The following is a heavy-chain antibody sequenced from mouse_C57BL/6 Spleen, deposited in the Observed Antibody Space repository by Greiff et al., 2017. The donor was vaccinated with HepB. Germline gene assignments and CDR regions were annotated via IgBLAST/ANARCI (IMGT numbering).Heavy chain of an antibody. CDR1: GYTFTSYG. Sequence: VKLQESGAELARPGASVKLSCKASGYTFTSYGISWVKQRTGQGLEWIGEIYPRSGNTYYNEKFKGKATLTADKSSSTAYMELRSLTSEDSAVYFCARLYYYGSSSYYFDYWGQGTTLTVSS. V-gene: IGHV1-81*01. CDR2: IYPRSGNT. D-gene: IGHD1-1*01. CDR3: ARLYYYGSSSYYFDY. J-gene: IGHJ2*01.